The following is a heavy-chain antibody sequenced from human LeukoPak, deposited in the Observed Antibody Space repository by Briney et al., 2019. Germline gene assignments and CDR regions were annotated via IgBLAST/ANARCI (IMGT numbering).Heavy chain of an antibody. J-gene: IGHJ6*03. D-gene: IGHD3-16*01. CDR2: IYYSGST. CDR1: GGSIRGYY. Sequence: PSETLSLTCTVSGGSIRGYYWSWVRQPPGKGLEWIAYIYYSGSTNYNPSPKSRVTISLDTSKNQFSLKLSSVTAADTAVYYCAVGATHYYMDVWGKGTTVTVSS. V-gene: IGHV4-59*08. CDR3: AVGATHYYMDV.